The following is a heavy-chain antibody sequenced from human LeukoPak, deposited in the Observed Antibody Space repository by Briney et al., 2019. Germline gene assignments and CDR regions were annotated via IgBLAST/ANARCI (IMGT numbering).Heavy chain of an antibody. CDR3: ARGYCSSTSCYGYYYYYIDV. D-gene: IGHD2-2*01. CDR2: IIPIFGTA. CDR1: GGTFSSYA. J-gene: IGHJ6*03. Sequence: SVKVSCKASGGTFSSYAISWVRQAPGQGLEWMGGIIPIFGTANYAQKFQGRVTITADESTSTAYMELSSLRSEDTAVYYCARGYCSSTSCYGYYYYYIDVWGKGTTVTVSS. V-gene: IGHV1-69*13.